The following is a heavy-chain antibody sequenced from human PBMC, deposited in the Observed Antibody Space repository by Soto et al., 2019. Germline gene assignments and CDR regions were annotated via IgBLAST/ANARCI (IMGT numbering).Heavy chain of an antibody. CDR2: ISAYNGNT. Sequence: ASVKVSCKASGYIFRSYGISWVRQAPGQGLEWMGWISAYNGNTNYAQKFQDRVTMTTDTSTSTAYMELRSLRSDDTAVYYCARGVGSGSYYNQYNWFDPWGQGTLVTVSS. J-gene: IGHJ5*02. CDR1: GYIFRSYG. D-gene: IGHD3-10*01. V-gene: IGHV1-18*01. CDR3: ARGVGSGSYYNQYNWFDP.